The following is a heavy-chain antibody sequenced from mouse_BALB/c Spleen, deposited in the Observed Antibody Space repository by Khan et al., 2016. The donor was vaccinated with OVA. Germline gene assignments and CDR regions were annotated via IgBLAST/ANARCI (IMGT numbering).Heavy chain of an antibody. CDR3: ARNLNAYDPGFAY. V-gene: IGHV8-12*01. CDR2: IYWDDEK. CDR1: GFSLSTSGMG. J-gene: IGHJ3*01. Sequence: QVTLKESGPGILQSSQTLSLTCSFSGFSLSTSGMGVSWIRQPSGKGLEWLAHIYWDDEKRYNPSLKSRLTISKDTSRKQVFLRITSVDTADTASYYCARNLNAYDPGFAYGGQGSVVTVSS. D-gene: IGHD2-2*01.